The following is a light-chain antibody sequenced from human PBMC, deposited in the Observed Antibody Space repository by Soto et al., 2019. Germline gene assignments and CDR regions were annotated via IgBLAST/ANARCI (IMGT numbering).Light chain of an antibody. CDR3: MQRIEFPLT. CDR2: TVS. J-gene: IGKJ4*01. V-gene: IGKV2-40*01. CDR1: QSLLDSDDGNTY. Sequence: DIVMTQTPLSLPVTPGEPASISCGSSQSLLDSDDGNTYLDWYLQKPGQSPQLLIYTVSYRASGVPDRFSGSGSGTDFTLKISRVEAEDVGVYCCMQRIEFPLTFGGGTKVDIK.